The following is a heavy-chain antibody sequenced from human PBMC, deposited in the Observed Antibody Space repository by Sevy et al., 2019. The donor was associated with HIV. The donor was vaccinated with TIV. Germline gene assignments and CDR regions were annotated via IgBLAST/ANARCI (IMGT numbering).Heavy chain of an antibody. J-gene: IGHJ4*02. D-gene: IGHD3-10*01. CDR2: VNPIFGTA. CDR3: AGKSGTYYLYYFEY. V-gene: IGHV1-69*13. CDR1: GDTFNNSA. Sequence: ASVKVSCKASGDTFNNSALSWLRQAPGQGLEWMGAVNPIFGTANYALKFQGRVTLTADVSTSTAYMELTSLRSEDTAVYYCAGKSGTYYLYYFEYWGQRTLVTVSS.